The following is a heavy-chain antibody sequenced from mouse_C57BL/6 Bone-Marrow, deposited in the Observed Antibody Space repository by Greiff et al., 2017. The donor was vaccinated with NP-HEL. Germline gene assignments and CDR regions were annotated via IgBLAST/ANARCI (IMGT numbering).Heavy chain of an antibody. CDR1: GFSLTSYG. D-gene: IGHD1-1*01. Sequence: VMLVESGPGLVQPSQSLSITCTVSGFSLTSYGVHWVRQSPGKGLEWLGVIWSGGSTDYNAAFISRLSISKDNSKSQVFFKMNSLQADDTAIYYCASYYGSPHAMDYWGQGTSVTVAS. J-gene: IGHJ4*01. V-gene: IGHV2-2*01. CDR2: IWSGGST. CDR3: ASYYGSPHAMDY.